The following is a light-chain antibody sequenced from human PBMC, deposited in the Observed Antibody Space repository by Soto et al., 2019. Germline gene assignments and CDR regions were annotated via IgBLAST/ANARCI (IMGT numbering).Light chain of an antibody. CDR3: QQYNNSILM. CDR1: QSVSNNY. CDR2: GSC. J-gene: IGKJ1*01. V-gene: IGKV3-20*01. Sequence: EIGLTQPPGTLSFPQGERATLSCRASQSVSNNYLAWYQQTAGQARMLLMYGSCSRATGIQDRFSGGGSGAFFTLTISRLEPEDFGVYYCQQYNNSILMFGQGTKVDI.